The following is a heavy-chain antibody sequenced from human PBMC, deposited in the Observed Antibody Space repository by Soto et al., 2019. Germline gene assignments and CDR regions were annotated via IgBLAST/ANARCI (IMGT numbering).Heavy chain of an antibody. CDR2: ISSNGGST. CDR1: GFTFSSYA. Sequence: GGSLRLSCSASGFTFSSYAMHWVRQAPGKGLEYVSAISSNGGSTYYADSVKGRFTISRDNSKNTLYLQMSSLRAEDTAVYYCVKDAFPYSPLRFLGGPSWFFDYRGQRSPVTVSS. J-gene: IGHJ4*02. D-gene: IGHD3-3*01. CDR3: VKDAFPYSPLRFLGGPSWFFDY. V-gene: IGHV3-64D*08.